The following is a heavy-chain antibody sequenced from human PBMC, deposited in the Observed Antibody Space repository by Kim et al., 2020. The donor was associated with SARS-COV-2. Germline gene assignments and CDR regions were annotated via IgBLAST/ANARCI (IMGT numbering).Heavy chain of an antibody. D-gene: IGHD3-22*01. Sequence: GGSLRLSCAASGFTFSSYEMNWVRQAPGKGLEWVSYISSSGSTIYYADSVKGRFTISRDNAKNSLYLQMNSLRAEDTAVYYCARDFYYYDSSGYYYVPLWSWGQGTLVTVSS. CDR3: ARDFYYYDSSGYYYVPLWS. V-gene: IGHV3-48*03. J-gene: IGHJ5*02. CDR1: GFTFSSYE. CDR2: ISSSGSTI.